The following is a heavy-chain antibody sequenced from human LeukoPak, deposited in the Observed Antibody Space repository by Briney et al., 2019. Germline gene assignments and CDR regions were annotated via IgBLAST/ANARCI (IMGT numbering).Heavy chain of an antibody. CDR3: AKGTLYNWNVGFDP. V-gene: IGHV3-23*01. Sequence: GGTLRLSCAASGFTFSSHGMSWVRQAPGKGLEWVSAISGSGGSTYYADSVKGRFTISRDNSKNTLYLQMNSLRAEDTAVYYCAKGTLYNWNVGFDPWGQGTLVTVSS. D-gene: IGHD1-20*01. J-gene: IGHJ5*02. CDR1: GFTFSSHG. CDR2: ISGSGGST.